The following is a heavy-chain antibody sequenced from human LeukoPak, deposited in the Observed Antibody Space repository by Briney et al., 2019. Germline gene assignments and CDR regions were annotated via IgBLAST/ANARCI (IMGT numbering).Heavy chain of an antibody. Sequence: SETLSLTCAVSGYSISSAYFWGWIRQPPGKGLEWIGSIYYSGTTDYNPSLKSRVTISVDTSKNHFSLRLSSVTAADTAVYYCARGYDSSGYYYPDWFDPWGQGCMDTVSS. CDR1: GYSISSAYF. V-gene: IGHV4-38-2*01. D-gene: IGHD3-22*01. J-gene: IGHJ5*02. CDR3: ARGYDSSGYYYPDWFDP. CDR2: IYYSGTT.